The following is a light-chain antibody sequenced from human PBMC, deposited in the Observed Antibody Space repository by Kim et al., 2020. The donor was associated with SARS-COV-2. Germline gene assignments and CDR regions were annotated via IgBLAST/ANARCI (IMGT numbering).Light chain of an antibody. J-gene: IGLJ2*01. CDR2: QDS. Sequence: SSPTEQTASITCSGDKLGDKYACWYQQKPGQSPVLVIYQDSKRPSGIPERFSGSNSGNTATLTISGTQAMDEADYYCQAWDSSTVVFGGGTQLTVL. CDR1: KLGDKY. CDR3: QAWDSSTVV. V-gene: IGLV3-1*01.